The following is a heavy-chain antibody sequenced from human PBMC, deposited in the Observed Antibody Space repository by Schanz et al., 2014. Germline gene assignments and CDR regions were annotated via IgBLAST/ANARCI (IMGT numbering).Heavy chain of an antibody. D-gene: IGHD1-1*01. CDR2: VSRSTPDI. CDR1: GFSVGNKY. V-gene: IGHV3-48*01. CDR3: TRDVRLDRRGNWFDP. Sequence: EVQLVESGGGLVQPGGSLRLSCAASGFSVGNKYMNWVRQAPGKGLEWVSYVSRSTPDIYYADSVKGRFTMSRDNAKNSVFLQMNSLRAEDTAVYYCTRDVRLDRRGNWFDPWGQGTLVTVSS. J-gene: IGHJ5*02.